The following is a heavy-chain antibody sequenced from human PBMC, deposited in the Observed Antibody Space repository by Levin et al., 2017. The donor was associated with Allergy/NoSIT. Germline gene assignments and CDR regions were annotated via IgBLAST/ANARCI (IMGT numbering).Heavy chain of an antibody. CDR2: INPSGGST. D-gene: IGHD3-22*01. CDR3: ARVSNYYDSSGSHGHGWFDP. J-gene: IGHJ5*02. Sequence: ASVKVSCKASGYTFTSHYMHWVRQAPGQGLEWMGIINPSGGSTSYAQKFQGRVTMTRDTSTSTVYMELSSLRSEDTAVYYCARVSNYYDSSGSHGHGWFDPWGQGTLVTVSS. V-gene: IGHV1-46*01. CDR1: GYTFTSHY.